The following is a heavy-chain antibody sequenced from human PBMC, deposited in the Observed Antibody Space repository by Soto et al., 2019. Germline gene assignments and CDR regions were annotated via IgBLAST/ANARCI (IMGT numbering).Heavy chain of an antibody. CDR3: AKVSIAAAGTYYSYGMDV. CDR1: GFTFDDYA. Sequence: GGSLRLSCAASGFTFDDYAMHWVRQAPGKGLEWVSLISWDGGSTYYADSVKGRFTIARDNSKNSLYLQMNSLRAEDTALYYCAKVSIAAAGTYYSYGMDVWGQGTPVTVSS. D-gene: IGHD6-13*01. V-gene: IGHV3-43D*03. J-gene: IGHJ6*02. CDR2: ISWDGGST.